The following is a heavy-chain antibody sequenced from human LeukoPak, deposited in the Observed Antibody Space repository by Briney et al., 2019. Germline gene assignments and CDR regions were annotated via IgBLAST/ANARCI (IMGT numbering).Heavy chain of an antibody. CDR3: AREGIIDAFDI. CDR1: GGPISSYY. Sequence: SETLSLTCTVSGGPISSYYWSWIRQPAGKGLELIGRIYTNGTTNYNPSLKSRVTISVDTSKNQFSLKLSSVTAADTAVYYCAREGIIDAFDIWGQGTVVTVS. J-gene: IGHJ3*02. V-gene: IGHV4-4*07. CDR2: IYTNGTT.